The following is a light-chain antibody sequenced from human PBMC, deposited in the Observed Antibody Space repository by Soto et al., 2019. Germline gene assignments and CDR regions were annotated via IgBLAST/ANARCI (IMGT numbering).Light chain of an antibody. Sequence: DIVLTQSPGTLSLSPGDRATLSCRTSRFVSNYYVAWYQQRPGQAPRLLIYAASSRATDIPDRFSGSGSGTDFTLTSSRLEPEDVAIYYCQHYADSPPVFTFGPGTKVEI. CDR1: RFVSNYY. CDR3: QHYADSPPVFT. V-gene: IGKV3-20*01. CDR2: AAS. J-gene: IGKJ3*01.